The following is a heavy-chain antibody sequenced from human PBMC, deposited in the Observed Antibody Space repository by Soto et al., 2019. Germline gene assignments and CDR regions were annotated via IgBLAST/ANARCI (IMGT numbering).Heavy chain of an antibody. V-gene: IGHV3-74*01. CDR2: ISENGGIT. D-gene: IGHD3-10*01. Sequence: EVQLVESGGGLVQPGGSLRLSCAASGFTFSTYWMQWVRQVPGEGLVWVSSISENGGITVYADSVKGRFTISRDNAKNPLYLQVDVRRVEDTAIYYWAEEDYSSGPHWGQGTLVTVST. J-gene: IGHJ1*01. CDR3: AEEDYSSGPH. CDR1: GFTFSTYW.